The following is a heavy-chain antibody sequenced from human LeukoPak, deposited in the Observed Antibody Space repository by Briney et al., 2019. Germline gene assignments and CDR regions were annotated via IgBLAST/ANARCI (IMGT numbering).Heavy chain of an antibody. CDR2: IYYSGST. V-gene: IGHV4-59*01. D-gene: IGHD3-22*01. CDR3: ARLITFYYDSSGYADY. Sequence: PSEALSLTCTVSGGSISSYYWRWIRQPPGKGLEWIGYIYYSGSTNYNPSLKSRVTISVDTSKNQFSLKLSSVTAADTAVYYCARLITFYYDSSGYADYWGQGTLVTVSS. CDR1: GGSISSYY. J-gene: IGHJ4*02.